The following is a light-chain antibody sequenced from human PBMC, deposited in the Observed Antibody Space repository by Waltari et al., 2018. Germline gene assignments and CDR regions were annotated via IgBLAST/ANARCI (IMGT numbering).Light chain of an antibody. CDR2: RIS. V-gene: IGKV2-24*01. J-gene: IGKJ2*01. Sequence: DIVLTQTPLSSPVTLGQPASIPCRSSQTLVHRDGNTYLGWLNQRPGQPPRLLIYRISDRFSGVPDRFSGSGAGTDFTLAISRVEAEDVGIYYCMQTTQLPHTFGLGTKLEIK. CDR3: MQTTQLPHT. CDR1: QTLVHRDGNTY.